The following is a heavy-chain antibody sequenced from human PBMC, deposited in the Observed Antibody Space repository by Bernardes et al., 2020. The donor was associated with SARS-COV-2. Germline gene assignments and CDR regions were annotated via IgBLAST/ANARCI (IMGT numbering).Heavy chain of an antibody. V-gene: IGHV3-21*01. D-gene: IGHD6-13*01. CDR2: ISSSSSYI. J-gene: IGHJ6*02. CDR1: GFTFSSYS. CDR3: ASIAAAGHESYYYYGMDV. Sequence: LRLSCAASGFTFSSYSMNWVRQAPGKGLEWVSSISSSSSYIYYADSVKGRFTISRDNAKNSLYLQMNSLRAEDTAVYYCASIAAAGHESYYYYGMDVWGQGTTVTVSS.